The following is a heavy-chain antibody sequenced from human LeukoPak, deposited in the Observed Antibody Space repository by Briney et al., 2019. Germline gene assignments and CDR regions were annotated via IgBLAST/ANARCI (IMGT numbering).Heavy chain of an antibody. D-gene: IGHD3-10*01. CDR3: AKSYGSESYSKYFFDY. J-gene: IGHJ4*02. Sequence: PGGSLRLSCAASGFTFRNVAMSWVRQAPGKGLEWVSTISGSGDSTFYADSVKGRFTIARANSKNTLYLQMSSLRVEDTAVYYCAKSYGSESYSKYFFDYWGQGTLVTVSS. V-gene: IGHV3-23*01. CDR1: GFTFRNVA. CDR2: ISGSGDST.